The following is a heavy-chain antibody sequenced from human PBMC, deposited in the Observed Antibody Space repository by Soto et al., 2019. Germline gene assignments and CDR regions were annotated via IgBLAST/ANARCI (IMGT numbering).Heavy chain of an antibody. J-gene: IGHJ4*02. CDR2: ISSSSSYI. CDR3: ARDRSGGDYFDY. Sequence: PVGSLRLSCAASGFTFSSYSMNWVRQAPGKGLEWVSSISSSSSYIYYADSVKGRFTISRDNAKNSLYLQMNSLRAEDTAVYYCARDRSGGDYFDYWGQGTLVTVSS. CDR1: GFTFSSYS. D-gene: IGHD3-10*01. V-gene: IGHV3-21*01.